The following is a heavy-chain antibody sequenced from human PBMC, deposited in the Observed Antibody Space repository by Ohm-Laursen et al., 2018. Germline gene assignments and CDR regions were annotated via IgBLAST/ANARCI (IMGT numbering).Heavy chain of an antibody. D-gene: IGHD1-26*01. Sequence: GTLSLTCAVYGGSFSGYYWSWIRQPPGKGLEWIGEISHRGDTNYIPSLKSRLTISIDTSKNQLSLKLSSVTAADTAVYYCARRANSAFPYYLDYWGQGTLVTVSS. V-gene: IGHV4-34*01. CDR1: GGSFSGYY. J-gene: IGHJ4*02. CDR3: ARRANSAFPYYLDY. CDR2: ISHRGDT.